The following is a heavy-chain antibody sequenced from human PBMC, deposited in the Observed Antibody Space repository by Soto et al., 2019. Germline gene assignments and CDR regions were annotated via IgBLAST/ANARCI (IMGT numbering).Heavy chain of an antibody. CDR1: GYSFTSYW. J-gene: IGHJ6*02. CDR3: ATPWGSSYYGMDV. CDR2: IYPGDSDT. Sequence: GESLKISCKGSGYSFTSYWSGWVRQMPGKGLEWMGIIYPGDSDTRYSPSFQGQVTISADKSISTAYLQWSSLKASDTAMYYCATPWGSSYYGMDVWGQGTTVTVSS. D-gene: IGHD6-6*01. V-gene: IGHV5-51*01.